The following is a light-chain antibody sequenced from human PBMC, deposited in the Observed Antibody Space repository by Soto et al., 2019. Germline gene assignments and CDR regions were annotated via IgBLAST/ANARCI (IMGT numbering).Light chain of an antibody. CDR3: QQYYIYAT. Sequence: DIQMTQSPSTLSASVGDRVTITCRASQTISNYLTWYQQRPGKAPKLLIYRSSILQNGVPSRFSGSGSGTEFTLTISSLQPDHFATYYCQQYYIYATFGQGPRVEI. CDR1: QTISNY. CDR2: RSS. V-gene: IGKV1-5*03. J-gene: IGKJ1*01.